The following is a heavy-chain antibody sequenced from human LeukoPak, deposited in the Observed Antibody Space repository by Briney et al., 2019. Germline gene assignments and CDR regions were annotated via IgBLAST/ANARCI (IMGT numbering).Heavy chain of an antibody. V-gene: IGHV4-59*01. CDR3: ARDLGSLRGVYYGMDV. J-gene: IGHJ6*02. CDR2: IYYSGST. D-gene: IGHD2-8*01. CDR1: GGSFSTYY. Sequence: ASETLSLTCTVSGGSFSTYYWSWIRQPPGKGLEWIGYIYYSGSTNYNPSLKSRVTISVDTSKNQFSLKLSSVTAADTAVYYCARDLGSLRGVYYGMDVWGQGTTVTVSS.